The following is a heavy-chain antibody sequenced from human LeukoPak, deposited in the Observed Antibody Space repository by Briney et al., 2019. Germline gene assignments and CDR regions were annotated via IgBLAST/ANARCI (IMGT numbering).Heavy chain of an antibody. Sequence: ASVKVSCKASGYTFTSYYMHWVRQAPGQGLEWMGIINPSGGSTSYAQKFQGRVTMTRDTSTSTVYMELSSLRSEDTAVYYCASSSGYDFWRALRNWFDPWGQGTLVTVSS. V-gene: IGHV1-46*01. D-gene: IGHD3-3*01. CDR3: ASSSGYDFWRALRNWFDP. CDR2: INPSGGST. CDR1: GYTFTSYY. J-gene: IGHJ5*02.